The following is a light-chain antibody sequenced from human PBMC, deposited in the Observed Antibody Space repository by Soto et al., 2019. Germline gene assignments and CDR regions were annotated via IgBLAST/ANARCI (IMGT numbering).Light chain of an antibody. CDR2: EVS. CDR1: SSDVGGYNY. CDR3: SSYSTSSTVRL. J-gene: IGLJ3*02. V-gene: IGLV2-14*01. Sequence: QAVVTQPASVSGSPGQSITISCTGTSSDVGGYNYVSWYQQHPGKAPKLMIFEVSNRPSGVSNRFSGSKSGNTASLTISGLQAEDEADYYCSSYSTSSTVRLFGGGTQLTVL.